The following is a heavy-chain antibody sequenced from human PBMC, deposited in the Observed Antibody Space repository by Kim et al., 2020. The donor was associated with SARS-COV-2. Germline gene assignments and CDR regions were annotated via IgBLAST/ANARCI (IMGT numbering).Heavy chain of an antibody. D-gene: IGHD5-12*01. CDR2: ISYDGSNK. CDR1: GFTFSSYA. Sequence: GGSLRLSCAASGFTFSSYAMHWVRQAPGKGLEWVAVISYDGSNKYYADSVKGRFTISRDNSKNTLYLQMNSLRAEDTAVYYCARGNWGYSGERDYWGQGTLVTFSS. J-gene: IGHJ4*02. V-gene: IGHV3-30-3*01. CDR3: ARGNWGYSGERDY.